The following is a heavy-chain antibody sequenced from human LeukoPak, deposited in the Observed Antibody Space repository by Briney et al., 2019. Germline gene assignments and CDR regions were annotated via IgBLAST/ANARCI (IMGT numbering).Heavy chain of an antibody. CDR2: IIPIFGTA. CDR1: GGTFSSYA. V-gene: IGHV1-69*05. D-gene: IGHD1-26*01. CDR3: ARAIVGASIVPGSFDY. J-gene: IGHJ4*02. Sequence: SVTVSCKASGGTFSSYAISWVRPAPGQGLEWMGGIIPIFGTANYAQKFQGRVTITTDESTSTAYMELSSLRSEDTAVYYCARAIVGASIVPGSFDYWGQGTLVTVSS.